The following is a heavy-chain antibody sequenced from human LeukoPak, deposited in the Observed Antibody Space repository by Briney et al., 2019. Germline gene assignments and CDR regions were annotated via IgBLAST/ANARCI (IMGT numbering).Heavy chain of an antibody. CDR3: ARDQSSGWYVYYFGY. CDR2: ISYDGSNK. CDR1: GFTFSSYA. V-gene: IGHV3-30*04. D-gene: IGHD6-19*01. J-gene: IGHJ4*02. Sequence: GGSLRLPCAASGFTFSSYAMHWVRQAPGKGLEWVAVISYDGSNKYYADSVKGRFTISRDNSKNTLYLQMNSLRAEDTAVYYCARDQSSGWYVYYFGYWGQGTLVTVSS.